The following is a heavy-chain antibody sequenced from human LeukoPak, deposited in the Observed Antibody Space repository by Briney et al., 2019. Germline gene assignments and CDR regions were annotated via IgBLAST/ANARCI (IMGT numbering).Heavy chain of an antibody. J-gene: IGHJ4*02. D-gene: IGHD2-8*01. CDR2: INPNSGGT. CDR1: GYTFTGYY. Sequence: ASVKVSCKASGYTFTGYYMHWVRQAPGQGLEWMGWINPNSGGTNYAQKFQGRVTITRDTSISTAYMELSRLRSDDTAVYYCARVRVRGYCPNGECYGSLGYWGQGTLVTVSS. V-gene: IGHV1-2*02. CDR3: ARVRVRGYCPNGECYGSLGY.